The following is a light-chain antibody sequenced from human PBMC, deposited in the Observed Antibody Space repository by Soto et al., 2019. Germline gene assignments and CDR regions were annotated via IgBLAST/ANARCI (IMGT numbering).Light chain of an antibody. CDR2: GAS. Sequence: EIVLPPSPGTLSFAPWERATLSSRSSQSVSSNFLAWYQQKPGQAPRLLIYGASSRPGGIPDRFSGSGSGTDFTLTIPRLEPEDFAVYYCQQYGSSPYTFGQGTKVEI. V-gene: IGKV3-20*01. CDR1: QSVSSNF. J-gene: IGKJ2*01. CDR3: QQYGSSPYT.